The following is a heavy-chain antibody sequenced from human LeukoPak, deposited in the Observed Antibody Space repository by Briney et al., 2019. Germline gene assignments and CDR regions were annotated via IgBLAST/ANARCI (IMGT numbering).Heavy chain of an antibody. CDR1: GFTVSSNY. CDR3: ARDLEWLVQYWFDP. J-gene: IGHJ5*02. V-gene: IGHV3-53*05. Sequence: GGSLRLSCAASGFTVSSNYMSWVRQAPGKGLEWVSVIYSGGSTYYADSVKGRFTISRDNSKNTLYLQMNSLRAEDTAVYYCARDLEWLVQYWFDPWGQGTLVTVSS. CDR2: IYSGGST. D-gene: IGHD6-19*01.